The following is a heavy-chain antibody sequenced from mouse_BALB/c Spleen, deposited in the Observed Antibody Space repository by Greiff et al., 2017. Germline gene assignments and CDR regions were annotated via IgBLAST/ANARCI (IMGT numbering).Heavy chain of an antibody. V-gene: IGHV1-63*02. CDR2: IYPGGGYT. J-gene: IGHJ4*01. Sequence: VQLQQSGAELVRPGTSVKISCKASGYTFTNYWLGWVKQRPGHGLEWIGDIYPGGGYTNYNEKVKGKATLTADTSSSTAYMQLSSLTSEDSAVYFCAGSPSYAMDYWGQGTSVTVSS. CDR3: AGSPSYAMDY. CDR1: GYTFTNYW.